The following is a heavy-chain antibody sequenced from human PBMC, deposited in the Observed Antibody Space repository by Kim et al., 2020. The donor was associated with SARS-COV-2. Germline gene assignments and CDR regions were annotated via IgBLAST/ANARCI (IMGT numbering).Heavy chain of an antibody. CDR3: ARYIAAHGTYYFDY. CDR1: GGSFSGYY. V-gene: IGHV4-34*01. CDR2: INHSGST. D-gene: IGHD6-6*01. Sequence: SETLSLTCAVYGGSFSGYYWSWIRQPPGKGLEWIGEINHSGSTNYNPSLKSRVTISVDTSKNQFSLKLSSVTAADTAVYYCARYIAAHGTYYFDYWGQGTLVTVSS. J-gene: IGHJ4*02.